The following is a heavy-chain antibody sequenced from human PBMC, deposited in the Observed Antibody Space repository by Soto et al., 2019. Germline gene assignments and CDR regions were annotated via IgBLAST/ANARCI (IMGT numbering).Heavy chain of an antibody. J-gene: IGHJ4*02. CDR2: ISGRGGNT. V-gene: IGHV3-23*01. CDR3: AKAGCSGGTCYLYYFDY. Sequence: GGSLRLSCAASGFTFSNYAMSWVRQAPGKGLEWVSTISGRGGNTYYADSVNGRFTISRDNSSNTLYLQMGSLRVEDSAVYSCAKAGCSGGTCYLYYFDYWGQGALVTVSS. D-gene: IGHD2-15*01. CDR1: GFTFSNYA.